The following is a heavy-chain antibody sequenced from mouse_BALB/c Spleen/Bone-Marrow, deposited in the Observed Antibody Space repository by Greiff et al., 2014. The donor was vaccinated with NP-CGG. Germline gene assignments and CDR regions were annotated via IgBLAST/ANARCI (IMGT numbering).Heavy chain of an antibody. V-gene: IGHV1-14*01. D-gene: IGHD2-2*01. Sequence: ESGPELVKPGASVKMSCKASGYTFTSYVMHWVKQKPGQGLEWIGYINPYNDGTKYNEKFKGKATLTSDKSSSTAYMELSSLAYEDSAVYYCARYGFYAMDYWGQGTSVTVSS. CDR1: GYTFTSYV. CDR2: INPYNDGT. J-gene: IGHJ4*01. CDR3: ARYGFYAMDY.